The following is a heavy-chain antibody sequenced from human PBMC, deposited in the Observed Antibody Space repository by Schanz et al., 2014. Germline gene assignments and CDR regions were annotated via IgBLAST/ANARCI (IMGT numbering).Heavy chain of an antibody. CDR1: GFTFSSYS. J-gene: IGHJ3*02. D-gene: IGHD3-10*01. CDR3: AKAKSGAHGAFDI. Sequence: EVQLLESGGGLVQPGGSLRLSCSASGFTFSSYSMYWVRQAPGKGLEWVSYISGSSSTKYYADSVKGRFTISRDNGKKSLYLQMNSLRAEDTAVYYCAKAKSGAHGAFDIWGQGTMVTVSS. CDR2: ISGSSSTK. V-gene: IGHV3-48*01.